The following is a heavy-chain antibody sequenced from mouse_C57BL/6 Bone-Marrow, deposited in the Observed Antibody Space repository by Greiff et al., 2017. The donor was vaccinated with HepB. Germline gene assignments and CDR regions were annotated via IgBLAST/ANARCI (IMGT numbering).Heavy chain of an antibody. CDR3: TRDYYGSSSGYFDV. D-gene: IGHD1-1*01. Sequence: EVQGVESGEGLVKPGGSLKLSCAASGFTFSSYAMSWVRQTPEKRLEWVAYISSGGDYIYYADTVKGRFTISRDNARNTLYLQMSSLKSEDTAMYYCTRDYYGSSSGYFDVWGTGTTVTVSS. CDR1: GFTFSSYA. J-gene: IGHJ1*03. V-gene: IGHV5-9-1*02. CDR2: ISSGGDYI.